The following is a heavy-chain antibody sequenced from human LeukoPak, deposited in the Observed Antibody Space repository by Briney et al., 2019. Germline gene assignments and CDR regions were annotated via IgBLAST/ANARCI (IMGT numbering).Heavy chain of an antibody. Sequence: ASVKVSCKASGYTFTGYYMHWVRQAPGQGLEWMGWINPNSGGTNYAQKLQGRVTMTRDTSISTAYMELSRLRSDDTAVYYCARADYYGSFYYYYYMDVWGKGTTVTVSS. V-gene: IGHV1-2*02. CDR2: INPNSGGT. J-gene: IGHJ6*03. D-gene: IGHD3-10*01. CDR3: ARADYYGSFYYYYYMDV. CDR1: GYTFTGYY.